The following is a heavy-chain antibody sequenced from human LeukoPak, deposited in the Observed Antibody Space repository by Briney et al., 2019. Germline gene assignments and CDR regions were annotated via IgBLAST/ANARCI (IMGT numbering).Heavy chain of an antibody. Sequence: GGSLRLSCVASGFTFKNHGMSWVRQTPGKGLEWVSSISRSSTYIYYVDSVRGRFTISRDNARNSLFLQMNSLRVEDTAVYYCAKDADYDSLTGNDPFDYWGQGTLVTVSS. D-gene: IGHD3-9*01. J-gene: IGHJ4*02. CDR1: GFTFKNHG. CDR2: ISRSSTYI. CDR3: AKDADYDSLTGNDPFDY. V-gene: IGHV3-21*01.